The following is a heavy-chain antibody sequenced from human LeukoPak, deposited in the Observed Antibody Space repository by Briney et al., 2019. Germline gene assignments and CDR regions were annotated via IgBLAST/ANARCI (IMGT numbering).Heavy chain of an antibody. V-gene: IGHV3-23*01. CDR1: GFTFTSHA. Sequence: QPGGSLRLSCAASGFTFTSHAMSWVRQAPGKGLEWVSIISGSGDSTYYADSVKGRFTISRDNSKNTLYLQMNSLRADDTAVYYCAKESGYDVEFDYWGQGTLVTVSS. D-gene: IGHD5-12*01. J-gene: IGHJ4*02. CDR3: AKESGYDVEFDY. CDR2: ISGSGDST.